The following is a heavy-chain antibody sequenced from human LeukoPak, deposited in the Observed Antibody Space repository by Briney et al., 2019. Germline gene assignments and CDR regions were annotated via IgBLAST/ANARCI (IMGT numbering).Heavy chain of an antibody. CDR2: ISKSSSTI. CDR3: ARRDCDGKCRGSNWFDP. CDR1: GFTFSGYS. Sequence: GGSLRLSCAASGFTFSGYSMNWVRQAPGKGLEWVSYISKSSSTIYYADSVKGRFTISRDNAKNSLYLQMNSLRAEDTAVYYCARRDCDGKCRGSNWFDPWGQGTLVSVSS. J-gene: IGHJ5*02. V-gene: IGHV3-48*01. D-gene: IGHD2-15*01.